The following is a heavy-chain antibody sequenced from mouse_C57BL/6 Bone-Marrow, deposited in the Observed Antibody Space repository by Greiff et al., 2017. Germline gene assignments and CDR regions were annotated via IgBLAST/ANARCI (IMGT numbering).Heavy chain of an antibody. Sequence: QVQLQQPGAELVRPGTSVKLSCKASGYTFTSYWMHWVKQRPGQGLEWIGVIDPSDSYTNYNQKFKGKATLTVDTSSSTAYMQLSSLTSEDSAVYDCAREEEGSTAEVGFDYWGQGTTVTVSS. J-gene: IGHJ2*01. CDR2: IDPSDSYT. CDR3: AREEEGSTAEVGFDY. CDR1: GYTFTSYW. D-gene: IGHD1-1*01. V-gene: IGHV1-59*01.